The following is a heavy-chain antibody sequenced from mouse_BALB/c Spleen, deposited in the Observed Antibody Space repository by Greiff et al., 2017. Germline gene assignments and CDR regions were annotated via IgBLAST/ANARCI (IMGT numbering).Heavy chain of an antibody. J-gene: IGHJ3*01. Sequence: QVQLQQSGAELMKPGASVKISCKATGYTFSSYWIEWVKQRPGHGLEWIGEILPGSGSTNYNEKFKGKATFTADTSSNTAYMQLSSLTSEDSAVYYCARELTGTLAWFAYWGQGTLVTVSA. CDR2: ILPGSGST. D-gene: IGHD4-1*01. CDR3: ARELTGTLAWFAY. CDR1: GYTFSSYW. V-gene: IGHV1-9*01.